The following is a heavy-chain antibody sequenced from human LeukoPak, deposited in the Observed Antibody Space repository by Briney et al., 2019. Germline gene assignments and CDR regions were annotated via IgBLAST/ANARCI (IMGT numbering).Heavy chain of an antibody. Sequence: GCPRLSPAASVFTPSSYWVYTGPRTPGKGVVCVSRIKSDSSIISADSAQGRFTISRDKAKHTLYLQMNSLRAEATPIYSCTRGVTYFYGSVIYDRFDPWGQGTLVTVSS. J-gene: IGHJ5*02. CDR1: VFTPSSYW. D-gene: IGHD3-10*01. CDR3: TRGVTYFYGSVIYDRFDP. V-gene: IGHV3-74*01. CDR2: IKSDSSI.